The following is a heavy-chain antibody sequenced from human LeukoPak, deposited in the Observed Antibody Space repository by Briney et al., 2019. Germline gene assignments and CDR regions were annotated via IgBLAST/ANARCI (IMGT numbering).Heavy chain of an antibody. CDR2: IYYGGGT. Sequence: PSETLSLTCTVSGGSISSPTYYWGWIRQPPGKGLEWIGSIYYGGGTYYNPSLTSRVTISVDTSKNQFSLKLNSVTAADTAVYYCARVLRVAAMPYYFDYWGQGTLVTVSS. V-gene: IGHV4-39*07. CDR3: ARVLRVAAMPYYFDY. J-gene: IGHJ4*02. CDR1: GGSISSPTYY. D-gene: IGHD2-2*01.